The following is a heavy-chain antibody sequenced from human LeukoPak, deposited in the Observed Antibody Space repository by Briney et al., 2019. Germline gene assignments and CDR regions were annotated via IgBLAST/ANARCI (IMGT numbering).Heavy chain of an antibody. CDR2: ISYDGSNK. CDR1: GFTFSSYG. V-gene: IGHV3-30*03. Sequence: SGRSLRLSCAASGFTFSSYGMHWVRQAPGMGLEWVAVISYDGSNKYYADSVKGRFTISRDNSKNTLYLQMNSLRAEDTAVYYCASLSIYDSSGYSSGGYWGQGTLVTVSS. D-gene: IGHD3-22*01. J-gene: IGHJ4*02. CDR3: ASLSIYDSSGYSSGGY.